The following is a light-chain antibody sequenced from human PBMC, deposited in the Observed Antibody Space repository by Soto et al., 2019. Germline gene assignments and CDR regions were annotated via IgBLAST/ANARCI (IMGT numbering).Light chain of an antibody. CDR2: TND. Sequence: QSVLTQPPSASGTPGQRVTISCSGSSSNIGSNYVYWYQQLPGTAPKLLIDTNDQRPSGVPDRFSGSKSGTPASLAISGRRSEDEADYYCAAWDDSLRGWVFGGGTKLTVL. J-gene: IGLJ3*02. CDR1: SSNIGSNY. V-gene: IGLV1-47*02. CDR3: AAWDDSLRGWV.